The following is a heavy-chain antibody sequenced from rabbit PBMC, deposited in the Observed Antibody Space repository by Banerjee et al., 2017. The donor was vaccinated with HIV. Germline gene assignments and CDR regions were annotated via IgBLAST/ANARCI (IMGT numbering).Heavy chain of an antibody. V-gene: IGHV1S40*01. Sequence: QSLEESGGGLVKPGASLTLTCKASGFSFSSGYDMCWVRQAPGKGLEWIGCIYTGDGNSYHANWAKGRFTISKTSSTTVTLQMTSLTAADMATYFCARDGSGWGANFNLWGPGTLVTVS. CDR2: IYTGDGNS. CDR3: ARDGSGWGANFNL. J-gene: IGHJ4*01. CDR1: GFSFSSGYD. D-gene: IGHD4-1*01.